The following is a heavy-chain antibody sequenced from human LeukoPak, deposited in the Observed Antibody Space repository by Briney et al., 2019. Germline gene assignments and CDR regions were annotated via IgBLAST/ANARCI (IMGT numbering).Heavy chain of an antibody. CDR1: GYTFTSYG. Sequence: ASVKVSCKASGYTFTSYGISWVRQAPGQGLEWMGWISAYNGDTNYAQRLQGRVTMTTDTSTSTAYMELGSLRSDDTAVYYCARRDSSGWYEDYWGQGTLVTVSS. CDR2: ISAYNGDT. D-gene: IGHD6-19*01. CDR3: ARRDSSGWYEDY. J-gene: IGHJ4*02. V-gene: IGHV1-18*01.